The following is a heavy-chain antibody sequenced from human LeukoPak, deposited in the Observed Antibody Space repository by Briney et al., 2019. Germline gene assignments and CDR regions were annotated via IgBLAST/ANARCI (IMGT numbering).Heavy chain of an antibody. D-gene: IGHD6-19*01. CDR3: ARDDSLIAVAGSGDY. CDR1: GYTFTGYY. J-gene: IGHJ4*02. CDR2: INPNSGGT. Sequence: GASVKVSCKASGYTFTGYYMHWVRQAPGQGLEWMGWINPNSGGTNYAQKFQGRVTMTRDTSISTAYMELSRLRSDDTAVYYCARDDSLIAVAGSGDYWGQGTLVTVSS. V-gene: IGHV1-2*02.